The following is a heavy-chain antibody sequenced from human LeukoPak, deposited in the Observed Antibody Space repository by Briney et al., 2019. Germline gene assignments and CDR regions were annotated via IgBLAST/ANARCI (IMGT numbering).Heavy chain of an antibody. J-gene: IGHJ6*03. V-gene: IGHV4-4*07. Sequence: PSETLSLTCTVSGGSISSYYWSWIRQPAGKGLEWIGRIYTSGSTNYNPSLKSRVTMSVDTSKNQFSLKLSSVTAADTAVYYCARSFSDFWSGYYPPIPYYYYYYMDVWGKGTTVTVSS. CDR1: GGSISSYY. CDR3: ARSFSDFWSGYYPPIPYYYYYYMDV. CDR2: IYTSGST. D-gene: IGHD3-3*01.